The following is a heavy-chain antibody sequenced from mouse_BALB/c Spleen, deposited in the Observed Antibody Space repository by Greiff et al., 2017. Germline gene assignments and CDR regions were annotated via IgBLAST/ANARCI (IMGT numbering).Heavy chain of an antibody. J-gene: IGHJ3*01. CDR3: TSLLSY. D-gene: IGHD6-1*01. Sequence: EVKVEESGGGLVQPGGSLRLSCATSGFTFTDYYMSWVRQPPEKGLEWVAEIRLKSNNYATHYAESVKGRFTISRDDSKSSVYLQMNNLRAEDTGIYYCTSLLSYWGQGTLVTVSA. CDR2: IRLKSNNYAT. CDR1: GFTFTDYY. V-gene: IGHV6-6*02.